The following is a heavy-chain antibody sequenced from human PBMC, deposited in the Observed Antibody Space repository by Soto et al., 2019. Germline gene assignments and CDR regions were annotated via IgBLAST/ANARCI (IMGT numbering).Heavy chain of an antibody. CDR1: GFTFNSYA. CDR3: AKDRNYYDSSGYDY. J-gene: IGHJ4*02. D-gene: IGHD3-22*01. Sequence: PGGSLRLSCAASGFTFNSYAMSWVRQAPGKGLEWVSTIIGSGGSTYYADPVKGRFSVSRDNSKNTLYLQMNSLRAEDTAVYYCAKDRNYYDSSGYDYWGQGTLVTVSS. V-gene: IGHV3-23*01. CDR2: IIGSGGST.